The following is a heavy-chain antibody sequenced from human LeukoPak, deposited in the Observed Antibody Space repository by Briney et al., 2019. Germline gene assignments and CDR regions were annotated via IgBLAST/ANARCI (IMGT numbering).Heavy chain of an antibody. CDR1: GYTFTGYY. Sequence: ASVKVSCKASGYTFTGYYMHWVRQAPGQGLEWMGWINPNSGGTNYAQKFQGRVTMTRDTSISTAYMELSRLRSDDTAVYCCARDQGDYGDYCWFDPWGQGTLVTVSS. D-gene: IGHD4-17*01. V-gene: IGHV1-2*02. CDR3: ARDQGDYGDYCWFDP. CDR2: INPNSGGT. J-gene: IGHJ5*02.